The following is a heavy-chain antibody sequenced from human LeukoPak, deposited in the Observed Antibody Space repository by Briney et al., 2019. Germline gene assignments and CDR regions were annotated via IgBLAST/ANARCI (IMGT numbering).Heavy chain of an antibody. CDR3: ARDLGQYYDTSDNWFDP. CDR2: INSDGINT. Sequence: GRSLRLSCAASGFTFSNYWMHWVRQAPGKGLVWVSRINSDGINTSYADSVKGRFTISRDNAKNTLNLQMNSLRAEETAVYYCARDLGQYYDTSDNWFDPWGQGTLVTVSS. J-gene: IGHJ5*02. V-gene: IGHV3-74*01. CDR1: GFTFSNYW. D-gene: IGHD3-22*01.